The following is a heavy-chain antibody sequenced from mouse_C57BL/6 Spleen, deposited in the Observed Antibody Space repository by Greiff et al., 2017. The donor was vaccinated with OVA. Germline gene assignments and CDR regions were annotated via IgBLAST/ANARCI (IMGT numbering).Heavy chain of an antibody. J-gene: IGHJ4*01. D-gene: IGHD2-5*01. Sequence: EVQGVESGGGLVKPGGSLKLSCAASGFTFSSYAMSWVSQTPEKRLEWVATISDGGSYTYYPDNVKGRFPTSRDNAKNNLYLQMSHLKSEDTAMYYCAREGAYYSNYRYAMDYWGQGTSVTVSS. CDR2: ISDGGSYT. V-gene: IGHV5-4*01. CDR3: AREGAYYSNYRYAMDY. CDR1: GFTFSSYA.